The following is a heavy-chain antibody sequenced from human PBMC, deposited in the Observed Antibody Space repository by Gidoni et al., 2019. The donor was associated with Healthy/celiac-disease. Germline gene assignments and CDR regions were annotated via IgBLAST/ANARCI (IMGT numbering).Heavy chain of an antibody. J-gene: IGHJ3*02. CDR3: ARDKGNYYDSSSYVFGLADFDI. Sequence: KGLEWIGYIYYSGSTNYNPSLKSRVTISVDTSKNQFSLKLSSVTAADTAVYYCARDKGNYYDSSSYVFGLADFDIWGQGTMVTVSS. V-gene: IGHV4-59*01. D-gene: IGHD3-22*01. CDR2: IYYSGST.